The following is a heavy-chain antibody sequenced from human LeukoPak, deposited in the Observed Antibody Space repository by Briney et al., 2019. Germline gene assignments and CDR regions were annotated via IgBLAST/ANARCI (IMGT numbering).Heavy chain of an antibody. D-gene: IGHD4-23*01. J-gene: IGHJ4*02. CDR2: ISSSGSTI. CDR3: AKDNLRWGLHDY. Sequence: GGSLRLSCAASGFTFSSYEMNWVRQAPGKGQEWVSYISSSGSTIYYADSVKGRFTISRDNSKNTLYLQMNSLRAEDTAVYYCAKDNLRWGLHDYWGQGTLVTVSS. CDR1: GFTFSSYE. V-gene: IGHV3-48*03.